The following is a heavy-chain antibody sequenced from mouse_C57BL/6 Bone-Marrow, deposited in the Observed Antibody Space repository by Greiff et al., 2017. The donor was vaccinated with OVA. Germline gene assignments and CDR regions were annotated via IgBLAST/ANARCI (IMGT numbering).Heavy chain of an antibody. V-gene: IGHV1-19*01. D-gene: IGHD2-4*01. J-gene: IGHJ4*01. CDR1: GYTFTDYY. CDR3: ARYYDDYAMDY. Sequence: VHVKQSGPVLVKPGASVKMSCKASGYTFTDYYMNWVKQSHGKSLEWIGVINPYNGGTSYNQKFKGKATLTVDKSSSTAYMELNSLTSEDSAVYYCARYYDDYAMDYWGQGTSVTVSS. CDR2: INPYNGGT.